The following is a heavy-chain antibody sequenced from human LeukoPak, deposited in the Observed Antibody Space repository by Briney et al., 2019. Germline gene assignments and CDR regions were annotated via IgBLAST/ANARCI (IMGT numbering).Heavy chain of an antibody. CDR2: IYYSGST. D-gene: IGHD5/OR15-5a*01. J-gene: IGHJ4*02. CDR1: GGSISSYY. V-gene: IGHV4-59*01. CDR3: ARFNIYETFFDY. Sequence: PSQTLSLTCTVSGGSISSYYWSWIRQPPGKGLEWIGYIYYSGSTNYNPSLKSRVTISVDTSKNQFSLKLSSVTAADTAVYYCARFNIYETFFDYWGQGTLVTVSS.